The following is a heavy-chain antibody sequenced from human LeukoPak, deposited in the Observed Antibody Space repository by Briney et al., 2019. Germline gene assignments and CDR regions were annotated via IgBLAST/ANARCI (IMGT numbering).Heavy chain of an antibody. CDR2: IKQDGSEK. D-gene: IGHD2-21*02. J-gene: IGHJ5*02. CDR3: ARAYCGGDCYWGDDWFDP. Sequence: GGSLRLSCAASGFTFSSYWMSWVRQAPGRGLEWVANIKQDGSEKYYVDSVKGRFTISRDNAKNSLYLQMNSLRAEDTAVYYCARAYCGGDCYWGDDWFDPWGQGTLVTVSS. V-gene: IGHV3-7*01. CDR1: GFTFSSYW.